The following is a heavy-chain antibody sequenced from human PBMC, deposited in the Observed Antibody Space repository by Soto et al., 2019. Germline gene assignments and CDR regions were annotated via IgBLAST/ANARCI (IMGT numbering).Heavy chain of an antibody. CDR3: ARDPDGIAAGRHTAGNYYYGMDV. CDR1: GFTFSSYA. CDR2: ISYDGSNK. J-gene: IGHJ6*02. Sequence: GGSLRLSCAASGFTFSSYAMHWVRQAPGKGLEWVAVISYDGSNKYYADSVKGRFTISRDNSKNTLYLQMNSLRAEDTAVYYCARDPDGIAAGRHTAGNYYYGMDVWGQGTTVTVSS. D-gene: IGHD6-13*01. V-gene: IGHV3-30-3*01.